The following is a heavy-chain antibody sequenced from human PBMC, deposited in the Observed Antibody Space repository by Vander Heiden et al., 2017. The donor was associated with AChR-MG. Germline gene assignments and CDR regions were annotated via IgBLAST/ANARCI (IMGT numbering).Heavy chain of an antibody. CDR3: ASTAAAESDAFDI. CDR2: IYPGDSDT. V-gene: IGHV5-51*03. Sequence: EVQLVQSGAEVKKPGESLKLSCQGSGYSFTSYWIGWVRQMPGKGLEWMGIIYPGDSDTRYSPSFQGQVTISADKSISTAYLQWSSLKASDTAMYYCASTAAAESDAFDIWGQGTMVTVSS. D-gene: IGHD6-13*01. J-gene: IGHJ3*02. CDR1: GYSFTSYW.